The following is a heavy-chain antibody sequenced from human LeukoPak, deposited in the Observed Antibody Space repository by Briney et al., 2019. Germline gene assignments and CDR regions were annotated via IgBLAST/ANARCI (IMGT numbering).Heavy chain of an antibody. J-gene: IGHJ4*02. D-gene: IGHD3-16*02. Sequence: SETLSLTCTVSGGSISSGGYYWSWVRQHPGKGLEWIGFIYYSGSTYYNPSLKSRVTFSVDTSKNQFSLKLSSVNAADTAVYYCARAVYDYIWGSYRFDFWGQGTLVTVSS. V-gene: IGHV4-31*03. CDR2: IYYSGST. CDR3: ARAVYDYIWGSYRFDF. CDR1: GGSISSGGYY.